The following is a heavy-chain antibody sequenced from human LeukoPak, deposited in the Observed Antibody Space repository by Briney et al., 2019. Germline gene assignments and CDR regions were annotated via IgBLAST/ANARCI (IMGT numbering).Heavy chain of an antibody. V-gene: IGHV3-7*01. CDR2: IKQDGSEK. J-gene: IGHJ6*03. CDR1: GFTFNTYG. CDR3: ARVGDCSGGSCYSGGLYYYYYYMDV. Sequence: GGTLRLSCAASGFTFNTYGMSWVRQAPGKGLEWVANIKQDGSEKYYVDSVKGRFTISRDNAKNSLYLQMNSLRAEDTAVYYCARVGDCSGGSCYSGGLYYYYYYMDVWGKGTTVTVSS. D-gene: IGHD2-15*01.